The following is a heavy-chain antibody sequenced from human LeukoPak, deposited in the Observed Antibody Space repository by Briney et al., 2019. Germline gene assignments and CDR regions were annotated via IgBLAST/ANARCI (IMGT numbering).Heavy chain of an antibody. CDR2: ISSSSSYI. D-gene: IGHD2-2*01. CDR3: ARAYSWQADIVEVPAD. J-gene: IGHJ4*02. V-gene: IGHV3-21*01. Sequence: GGSLRLSCAASGFTIGPYAMYWVRQGPGRGLEWVSSISSSSSYIYYADSVKGRFTISRDNAKNSLYLQMNSLRAEDTAVYYCARAYSWQADIVEVPADWGQGTLVTVSS. CDR1: GFTIGPYA.